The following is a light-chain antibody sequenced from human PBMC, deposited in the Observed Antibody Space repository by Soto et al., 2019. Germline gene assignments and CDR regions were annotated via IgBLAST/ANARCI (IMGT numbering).Light chain of an antibody. V-gene: IGLV2-14*01. Sequence: QSVLTQPASVSGSPGQSITISCTGTTSDVGGYSFVSWYQLHPGKAPKLMIYELSNRPSGVSNRFSGSKSGNTASLTISGLQAEDESDYYCSSYTTSGTRVFGTGTKVTVL. J-gene: IGLJ1*01. CDR1: TSDVGGYSF. CDR3: SSYTTSGTRV. CDR2: ELS.